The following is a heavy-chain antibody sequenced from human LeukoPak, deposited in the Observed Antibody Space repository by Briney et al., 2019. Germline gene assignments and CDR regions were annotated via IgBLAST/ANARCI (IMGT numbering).Heavy chain of an antibody. D-gene: IGHD3-10*01. Sequence: SQTLSLTCTVSGGSISSGGYYWSWIRQHPGKGLEWIGYMYYSGSTYYNPSLKSRVTISVDTSKNQFSLKLSSVTAADTAVYYCAREGYYGSGSYWYYFDYWGQGTLVTVSS. CDR1: GGSISSGGYY. CDR3: AREGYYGSGSYWYYFDY. J-gene: IGHJ4*02. CDR2: MYYSGST. V-gene: IGHV4-31*03.